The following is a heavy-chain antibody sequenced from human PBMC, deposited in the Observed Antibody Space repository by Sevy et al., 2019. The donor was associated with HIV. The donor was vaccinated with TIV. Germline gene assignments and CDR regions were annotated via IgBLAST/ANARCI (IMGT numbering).Heavy chain of an antibody. Sequence: GGSLRLSCAASGFTFITYGMHWFRQAPGRGLEGLAFMRFDGTIKYHTHSVKGRFTISRDNSKNTLYLQMNSLKTEDTAVYFCAKVLHIVVVPAAIDYYYGMDVWGQGTTVTVSS. CDR1: GFTFITYG. CDR3: AKVLHIVVVPAAIDYYYGMDV. CDR2: MRFDGTIK. V-gene: IGHV3-30*02. D-gene: IGHD2-2*01. J-gene: IGHJ6*02.